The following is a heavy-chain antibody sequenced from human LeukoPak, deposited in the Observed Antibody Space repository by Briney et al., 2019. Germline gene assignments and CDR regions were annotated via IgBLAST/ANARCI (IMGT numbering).Heavy chain of an antibody. J-gene: IGHJ3*02. CDR2: IIPIFGAA. Sequence: SVKVSCKTSGYTFTGHFIHWVRQAPGQGLEWMGGIIPIFGAANYAQKFQGRVTITADKSTSTAYMELSSLRSEDTAVYYCARVVGYYDSRGAFDIWGQGTMVTVSS. CDR1: GYTFTGHF. D-gene: IGHD3-22*01. V-gene: IGHV1-69*06. CDR3: ARVVGYYDSRGAFDI.